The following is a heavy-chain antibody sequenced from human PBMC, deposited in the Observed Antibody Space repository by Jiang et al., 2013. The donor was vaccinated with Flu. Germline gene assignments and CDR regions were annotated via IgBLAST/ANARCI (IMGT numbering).Heavy chain of an antibody. Sequence: GGGVVQPGRPLRLSCAASGFTLSRYGMHWVRQAPGKGLEWVALIPYDGSNKYYADSVKGRFIISRDNSKNTLYLQMSSLSAEDTAVYYCAKVRRGGDYYYYGMDVWGQGTTVTVSS. V-gene: IGHV3-30*18. CDR1: GFTLSRYG. CDR2: IPYDGSNK. D-gene: IGHD3-10*01. CDR3: AKVRRGGDYYYYGMDV. J-gene: IGHJ6*02.